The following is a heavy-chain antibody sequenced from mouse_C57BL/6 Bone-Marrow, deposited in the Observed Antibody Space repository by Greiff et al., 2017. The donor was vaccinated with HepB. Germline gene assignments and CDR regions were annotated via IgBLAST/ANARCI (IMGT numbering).Heavy chain of an antibody. CDR2: ISSGGSYT. J-gene: IGHJ4*01. V-gene: IGHV5-6*01. Sequence: EVMLVESGGDLVKPGGSLKLSCAASGFTFSSYGMSWVRQTPDKRLEWVATISSGGSYTYYPDRVKGRFTISRDNAKNTLYLQMSSLKSEDTAMYYCARHYGSSYDYYAMDYWGQGTSVTVSS. D-gene: IGHD1-1*01. CDR1: GFTFSSYG. CDR3: ARHYGSSYDYYAMDY.